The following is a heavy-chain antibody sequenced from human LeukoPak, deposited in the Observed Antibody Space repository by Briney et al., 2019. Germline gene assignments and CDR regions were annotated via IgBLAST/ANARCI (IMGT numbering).Heavy chain of an antibody. V-gene: IGHV4-59*01. CDR1: GGSISSYY. CDR3: ARGGGVAGTPYNPYDY. Sequence: PSETLSLTSTVSGGSISSYYWSWIRQPPGKGLEWIGYIYYSGSTNYNPSLKSRVTISVDTSKNQFSLKLSSVTAADTAVYYCARGGGVAGTPYNPYDYWGQGTLVTVSS. J-gene: IGHJ4*02. CDR2: IYYSGST. D-gene: IGHD6-19*01.